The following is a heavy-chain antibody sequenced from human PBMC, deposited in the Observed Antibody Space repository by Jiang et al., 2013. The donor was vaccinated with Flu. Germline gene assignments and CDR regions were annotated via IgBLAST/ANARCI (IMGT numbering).Heavy chain of an antibody. CDR1: EFTISHFG. CDR2: IRDDGSSQ. J-gene: IGHJ4*02. D-gene: IGHD2-2*02. Sequence: VQLVESGGGVVQPGGSLRLSCEATEFTISHFGIHWVRQAPGKGLEWVAFIRDDGSSQYYANSVKGRFTIFRDNSKNSVFLQMSSLRAEDTAVYYCAKDFYTPAGYWGQGTLVTVSS. V-gene: IGHV3-30*02. CDR3: AKDFYTPAGY.